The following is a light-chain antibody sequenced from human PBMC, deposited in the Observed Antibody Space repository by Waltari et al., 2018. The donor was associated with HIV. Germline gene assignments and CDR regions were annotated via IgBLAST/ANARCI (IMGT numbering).Light chain of an antibody. CDR3: QHYANYYS. V-gene: IGKV1-5*03. Sequence: DIQVTQSPSTLSSFVGDRVSITCRASYNVHQWLAWYQQKPGQAPKLLIYEASTLESGGPSRFSGSGSGTEFTLTITNLQPEDSATYFCQHYANYYSFGQGTRLEI. CDR1: YNVHQW. CDR2: EAS. J-gene: IGKJ2*01.